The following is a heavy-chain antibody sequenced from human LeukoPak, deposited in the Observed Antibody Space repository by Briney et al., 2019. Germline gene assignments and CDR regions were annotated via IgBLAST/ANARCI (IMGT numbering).Heavy chain of an antibody. CDR3: AKDQTDFVV. CDR2: ISGSDGSTT. Sequence: GGSLRLSCAASGFTFNIYAMSWVRQAPGKGLEWVSVISGSDGSTTYYADSVKGRLTISRDNSKNTLYLQMNSLRPDDTAVYYCAKDQTDFVVWGRGTLVSVSS. V-gene: IGHV3-23*01. CDR1: GFTFNIYA. J-gene: IGHJ2*01.